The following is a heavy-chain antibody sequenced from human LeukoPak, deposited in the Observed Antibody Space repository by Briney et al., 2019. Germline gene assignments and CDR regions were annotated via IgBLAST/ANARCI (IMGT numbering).Heavy chain of an antibody. V-gene: IGHV3-23*01. J-gene: IGHJ5*02. CDR2: ISGSGGST. CDR1: GFTFSSYW. CDR3: AKLRYCSGGSCYGFDP. D-gene: IGHD2-15*01. Sequence: GGSLRLSCAASGFTFSSYWMHWVRQAPGKGLEWVSAISGSGGSTYYADSVKGRFTISRDNSKNTLYLQMNSLRAEDTAVYYCAKLRYCSGGSCYGFDPWGQGTLVTVSS.